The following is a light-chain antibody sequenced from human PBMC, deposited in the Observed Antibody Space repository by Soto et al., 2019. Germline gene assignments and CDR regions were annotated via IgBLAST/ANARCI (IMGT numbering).Light chain of an antibody. V-gene: IGLV1-51*01. J-gene: IGLJ1*01. CDR3: VIWDSSMSAYV. CDR1: SSNIGDNY. CDR2: DNN. Sequence: QSALTQPPSVCAAPGQKFTISGSGSSSNIGDNYVSWYQQLPGTAPKLLIYDNNKRPSGIPDRFSDSKYGTSATLAITGLQAGDEADQYCVIWDSSMSAYVLGTGTKVTV.